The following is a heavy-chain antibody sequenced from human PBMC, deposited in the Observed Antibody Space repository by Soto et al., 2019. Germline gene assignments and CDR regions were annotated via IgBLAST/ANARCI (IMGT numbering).Heavy chain of an antibody. J-gene: IGHJ4*02. CDR2: ISTSSSYT. V-gene: IGHV3-11*05. CDR1: GFTFSDYY. Sequence: GGSLRLSCAAPGFTFSDYYMSWIRQAPGKGLEWISYISTSSSYTNYADSVKGRFTISRDNAKNSLFLQMNSLRAEDTAVYYCARDSTGWRAVYDSWGQGTLVTVSS. D-gene: IGHD6-19*01. CDR3: ARDSTGWRAVYDS.